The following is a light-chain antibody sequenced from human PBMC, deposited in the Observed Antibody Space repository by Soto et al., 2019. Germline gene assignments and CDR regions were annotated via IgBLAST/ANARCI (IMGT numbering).Light chain of an antibody. Sequence: DIQMTQSPSSLSSPVGDRVTITFRASQSISSYLNWYQQKPGKAPKLLIYAASILQDGVPSRFSGSGSRTDFTLTISSLQPEDFATYYCQQTYSTPWTFGRGTKVDIK. V-gene: IGKV1-39*01. CDR1: QSISSY. J-gene: IGKJ1*01. CDR2: AAS. CDR3: QQTYSTPWT.